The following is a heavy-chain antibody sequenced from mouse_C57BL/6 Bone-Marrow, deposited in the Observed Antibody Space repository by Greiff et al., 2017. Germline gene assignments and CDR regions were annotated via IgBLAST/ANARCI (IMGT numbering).Heavy chain of an antibody. Sequence: QVTLKVCGPGILQSSQTLSLTCSFSGFSLSTSGMGVSWIRQPSGKGLEWLAHIYWDDDKRYNPSLKSRLTISKDTSRNQVFLKITSVDTADTATYYCARRQRYWYFDVWGTGTTVTVSS. CDR2: IYWDDDK. J-gene: IGHJ1*03. V-gene: IGHV8-12*01. CDR1: GFSLSTSGMG. CDR3: ARRQRYWYFDV.